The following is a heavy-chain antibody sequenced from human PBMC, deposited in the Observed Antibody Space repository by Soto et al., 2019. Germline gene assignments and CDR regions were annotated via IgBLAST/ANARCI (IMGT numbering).Heavy chain of an antibody. CDR2: INWDDDK. CDR1: GFSLSTSGVG. CDR3: AHSKGYYFIWGSYRHTSFAY. D-gene: IGHD3-16*02. Sequence: QITLKESGPTLVKPTQTLTLTCTFSGFSLSTSGVGVGWIRQPPGKALEWLALINWDDDKRYSQSLRNRLTIPKDNSKNQVVLTITNMDPVDTATYYCAHSKGYYFIWGSYRHTSFAYWGQGTLVTVSS. J-gene: IGHJ4*02. V-gene: IGHV2-5*02.